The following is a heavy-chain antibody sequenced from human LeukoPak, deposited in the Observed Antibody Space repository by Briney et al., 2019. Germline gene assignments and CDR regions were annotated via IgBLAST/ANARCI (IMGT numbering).Heavy chain of an antibody. D-gene: IGHD1-26*01. V-gene: IGHV3-53*01. CDR2: IYSGGST. CDR3: ERDSHSGSYYRLDY. Sequence: QPGGSLRLSCAASDFIVSSNYMSWVRQAPGKGLEWVSVIYSGGSTYYADSVKGRFTISIDNSKNTLYLQMNSLRAEDTAVYYCERDSHSGSYYRLDYWGQGTLVTVSS. CDR1: DFIVSSNY. J-gene: IGHJ4*02.